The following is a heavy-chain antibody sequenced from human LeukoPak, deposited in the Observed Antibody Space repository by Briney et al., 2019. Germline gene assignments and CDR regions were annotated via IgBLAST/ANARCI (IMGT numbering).Heavy chain of an antibody. D-gene: IGHD2-2*01. CDR1: GFTFSSYA. J-gene: IGHJ4*02. CDR3: ARGGVVVPAAILY. V-gene: IGHV3-30*04. Sequence: AGRSLRLSCAASGFTFSSYAMPWVRQAPGKGLEWVAVISYDGSNKYYADSVKGRFTISRDNSKNTLYLQMNSLRAEDTAVYYCARGGVVVPAAILYWGQGTLVTVSS. CDR2: ISYDGSNK.